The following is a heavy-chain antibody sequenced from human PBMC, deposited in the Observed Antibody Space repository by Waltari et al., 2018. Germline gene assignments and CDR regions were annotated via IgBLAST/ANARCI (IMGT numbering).Heavy chain of an antibody. J-gene: IGHJ3*01. CDR1: GVSITSNIHS. CDR2: VSYSGTT. V-gene: IGHV4-39*01. CDR3: ATYIGASVGTAAFDV. Sequence: QLQLQESGPRLARPSDTLSPLCRVSGVSITSNIHSLAWIRQSPGQGLEWIGTVSYSGTTYISPSLKSRVSVSRDTSKNQVSLILGSVTAADMAVYYCATYIGASVGTAAFDVWGQGTMVTVSS. D-gene: IGHD5-12*01.